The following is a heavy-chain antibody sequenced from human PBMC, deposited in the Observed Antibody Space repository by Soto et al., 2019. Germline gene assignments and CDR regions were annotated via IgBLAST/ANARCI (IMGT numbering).Heavy chain of an antibody. V-gene: IGHV3-7*01. D-gene: IGHD3-10*01. CDR3: ARIASSGRGWDV. CDR2: IKQDGSEE. Sequence: EVQLVESGGGLVQPGGSLRLSCVDSGFTFSSYWMSWVRQAPVKGLEWVGNIKQDGSEENYVDSVKGRFTISRDKAKNSMYLQMNSLRAGDTAVYYWARIASSGRGWDVWGQGTRVVVSS. CDR1: GFTFSSYW. J-gene: IGHJ6*02.